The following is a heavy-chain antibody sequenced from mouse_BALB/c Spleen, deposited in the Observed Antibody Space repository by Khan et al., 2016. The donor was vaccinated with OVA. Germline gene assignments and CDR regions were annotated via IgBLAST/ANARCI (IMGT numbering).Heavy chain of an antibody. J-gene: IGHJ3*01. D-gene: IGHD2-14*01. V-gene: IGHV1-80*01. CDR1: GYAFSNYW. Sequence: QVQLKESGAELVRPGSSVKISCKASGYAFSNYWMNWVKQRPGQGLEWIGQIYPGDGDTRFNGKFRGKATLTADKSSSTVYMQLSSLTSEDSAVYFCARSGYDYFAYWGQGTLVTGSA. CDR3: ARSGYDYFAY. CDR2: IYPGDGDT.